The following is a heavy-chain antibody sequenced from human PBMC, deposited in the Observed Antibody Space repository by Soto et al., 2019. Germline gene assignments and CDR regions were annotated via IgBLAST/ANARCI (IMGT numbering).Heavy chain of an antibody. D-gene: IGHD6-13*01. CDR3: ARHGSEGSSWYFDY. Sequence: PSETLSLTCTVSGCSISSYYWSWIRQPPGKGLEWIAYIYYSGSTKYNPSLKSRVTISVDTSKNQFSLKLSSVTATDTAVYYCARHGSEGSSWYFDYWGQGTLVTVSS. CDR2: IYYSGST. V-gene: IGHV4-59*08. CDR1: GCSISSYY. J-gene: IGHJ4*02.